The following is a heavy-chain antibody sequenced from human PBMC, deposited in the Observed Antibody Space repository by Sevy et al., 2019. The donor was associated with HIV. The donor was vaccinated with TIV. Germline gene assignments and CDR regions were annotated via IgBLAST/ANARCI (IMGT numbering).Heavy chain of an antibody. J-gene: IGHJ6*02. CDR2: IYYSGRT. Sequence: SETLSLTCTVSGDSISGYYWSWIRQPPGKGLEWIGYIYYSGRTNYNPSLKSRVTISEDTSKNQLSLKLSSVTAADTAVYYCARGAPYYYYGMDVWGQGTAVTVSS. V-gene: IGHV4-59*01. CDR3: ARGAPYYYYGMDV. CDR1: GDSISGYY.